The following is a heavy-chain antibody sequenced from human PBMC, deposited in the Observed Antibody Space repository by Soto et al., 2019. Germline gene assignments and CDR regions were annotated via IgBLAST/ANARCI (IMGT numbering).Heavy chain of an antibody. CDR3: ARRTLGSSIGIGDY. CDR1: GYILSSYG. CDR2: IYGDDGST. J-gene: IGHJ4*02. V-gene: IGHV1-18*01. D-gene: IGHD1-1*01. Sequence: QVQLVQSGGEVKKPGASVKVSCKASGYILSSYGISWVRQAPGQGLGWMGCIYGDDGSTDYAQNLLGRVTVTTDTSTSTAYMELRDLRSDDTAVYYCARRTLGSSIGIGDYWGQGVLVTVSS.